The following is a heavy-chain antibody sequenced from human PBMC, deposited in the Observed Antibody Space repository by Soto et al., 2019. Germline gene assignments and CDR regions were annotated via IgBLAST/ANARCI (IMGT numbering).Heavy chain of an antibody. D-gene: IGHD6-13*01. J-gene: IGHJ5*02. CDR3: AVHHSRDNWFDP. Sequence: ASVKVSCKASGHTFTSYGISWVRQAPGQGLEWMGWISAYNGNTNYAQKLQGRVTMTTDTSTSTAYMELRSLRSDDTAVYYCAVHHSRDNWFDPWGQGTLVTVSS. CDR1: GHTFTSYG. V-gene: IGHV1-18*01. CDR2: ISAYNGNT.